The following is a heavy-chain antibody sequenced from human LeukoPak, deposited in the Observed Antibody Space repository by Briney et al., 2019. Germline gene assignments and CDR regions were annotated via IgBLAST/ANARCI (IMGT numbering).Heavy chain of an antibody. V-gene: IGHV4-34*01. Sequence: SETLSLTCAVYGGSFSGYYWSWIRQPPGKGLEWIGEINHSGSTNYNPSLKSRVTISVDTSKNQFSLKLSSVTAADTAVYYCARRYSGYDPNDFDYWGQGTLVTVSS. CDR1: GGSFSGYY. CDR2: INHSGST. D-gene: IGHD5-12*01. J-gene: IGHJ4*02. CDR3: ARRYSGYDPNDFDY.